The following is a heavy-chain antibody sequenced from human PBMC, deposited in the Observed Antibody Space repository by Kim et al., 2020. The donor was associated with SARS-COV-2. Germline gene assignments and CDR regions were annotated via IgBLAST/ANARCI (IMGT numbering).Heavy chain of an antibody. V-gene: IGHV3-30-3*01. J-gene: IGHJ6*02. D-gene: IGHD3-10*01. Sequence: GGSLRLSCAASGFTFSSCAIHWVRQAPGKGLEWVAVISYDGSNKNYADSVTGRFTISRDNSKNTLYLQMNSLRAEDTALYDCARDPWSRLRGLTYSYYGIDVWGQGTTVTVSS. CDR1: GFTFSSCA. CDR3: ARDPWSRLRGLTYSYYGIDV. CDR2: ISYDGSNK.